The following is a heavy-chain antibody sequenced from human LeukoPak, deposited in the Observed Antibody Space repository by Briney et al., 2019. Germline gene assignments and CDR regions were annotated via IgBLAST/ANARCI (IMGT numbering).Heavy chain of an antibody. D-gene: IGHD3-9*01. Sequence: ASVKVSCKASGDTFTNYGFSWVRQAPGQGLEWMGWISAYNGNTNYAQKLQGRVTLTTDTSTSTAYMDLRSLRSDDTAVYYCARGPGGILTGYYDYWGQGTLVTVSS. J-gene: IGHJ4*02. CDR2: ISAYNGNT. V-gene: IGHV1-18*01. CDR3: ARGPGGILTGYYDY. CDR1: GDTFTNYG.